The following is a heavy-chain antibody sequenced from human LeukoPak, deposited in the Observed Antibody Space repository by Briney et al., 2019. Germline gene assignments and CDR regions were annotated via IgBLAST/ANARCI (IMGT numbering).Heavy chain of an antibody. V-gene: IGHV3-30*18. Sequence: GGSLRLSCAASGFTFSSYGMHWVRQAPGKGLEWVAVISYDGSNKYYADSVKGRFTISRDNSKNTLYLQMNSLRAEDTAVYYCSKDPNGDYVGAFDSWGRGTLVTVSS. J-gene: IGHJ5*01. CDR1: GFTFSSYG. D-gene: IGHD4-17*01. CDR2: ISYDGSNK. CDR3: SKDPNGDYVGAFDS.